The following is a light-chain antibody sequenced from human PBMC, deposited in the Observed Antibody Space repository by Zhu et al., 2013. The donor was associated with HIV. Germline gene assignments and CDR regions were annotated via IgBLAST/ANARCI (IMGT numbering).Light chain of an antibody. V-gene: IGKV3-20*01. CDR3: QQYGTSPNT. CDR2: GAS. Sequence: EIVLTQSPATLSVSPGERVTLSCRASQSVSSNLAWYQQKPGQAPRLLIYGASTRATGIPARFSGSGSGTEFTLTISRVGPEDFAVYYCQQYGTSPNTFGQGTKLEIQ. CDR1: QSVSSN. J-gene: IGKJ2*01.